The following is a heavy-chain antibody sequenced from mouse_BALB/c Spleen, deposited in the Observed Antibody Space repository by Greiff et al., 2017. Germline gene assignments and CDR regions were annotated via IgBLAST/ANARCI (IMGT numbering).Heavy chain of an antibody. CDR2: ILPGSGST. D-gene: IGHD1-1*01. CDR1: GYTFSSYW. CDR3: ASRRYSRGGGIWYYAMDY. V-gene: IGHV1-9*01. J-gene: IGHJ4*01. Sequence: QVQLQQSGAELMKPGASVKISCKATGYTFSSYWIEWVKQRPGHGLEWIGEILPGSGSTNYNEKFKGKATFTADTSSNTAYMQLSSLTSEDSAVYYCASRRYSRGGGIWYYAMDYWGQGTSVTVSS.